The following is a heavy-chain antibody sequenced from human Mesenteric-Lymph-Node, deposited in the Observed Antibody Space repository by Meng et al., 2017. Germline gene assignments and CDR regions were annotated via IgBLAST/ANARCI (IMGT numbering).Heavy chain of an antibody. D-gene: IGHD5-18*01. CDR1: GGSISSYY. CDR3: ARGDPPGYSYGAYFDY. CDR2: IYYSGST. V-gene: IGHV4-59*01. J-gene: IGHJ4*02. Sequence: SETLSLTCTVSGGSISSYYWSWIRQPPGKGLEWIGYIYYSGSTNYNPSLKSRVTISVDTSKNQFSLKLSSVTAADTAVYYCARGDPPGYSYGAYFDYWGQGTLVTVSS.